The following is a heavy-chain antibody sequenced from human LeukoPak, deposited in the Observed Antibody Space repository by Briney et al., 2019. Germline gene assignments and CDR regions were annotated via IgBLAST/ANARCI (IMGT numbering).Heavy chain of an antibody. J-gene: IGHJ4*02. V-gene: IGHV1-69*04. D-gene: IGHD3-9*01. CDR1: GGTFSSYA. CDR3: ARVYYDILTGYYDFDY. CDR2: IIPILGIA. Sequence: ASVKVSCKASGGTFSSYAISWVRQAPGQGLEWMGRIIPILGIANYAQKFQGRVTITADKSTSTAYMELSSLRSDDTAVYYCARVYYDILTGYYDFDYWGQGTLVTVSS.